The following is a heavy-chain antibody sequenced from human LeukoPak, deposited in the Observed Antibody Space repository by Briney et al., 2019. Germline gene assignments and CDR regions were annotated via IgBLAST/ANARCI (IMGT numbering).Heavy chain of an antibody. D-gene: IGHD3-3*01. CDR1: GGSISSYY. Sequence: SETLSLTCTVSGGSISSYYWSWIRQPAGKGLEWIGRIYTSGSTNYNPSLKSRVTMSVDTSKNQFSLKLSSVTAADTAVYYCARGDSGSDYDFWSGYFGKPDGFDPWGQGTLVTVSS. CDR2: IYTSGST. J-gene: IGHJ5*02. CDR3: ARGDSGSDYDFWSGYFGKPDGFDP. V-gene: IGHV4-4*07.